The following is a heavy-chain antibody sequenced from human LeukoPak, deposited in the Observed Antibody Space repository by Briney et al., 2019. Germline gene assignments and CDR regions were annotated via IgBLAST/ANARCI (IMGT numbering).Heavy chain of an antibody. CDR1: GGSISSSSYY. V-gene: IGHV4-39*07. Sequence: SETLSLTCTVSGGSISSSSYYWGWIRQPPGKGLEWIGSIYYSGSTYYNPSLKSRVTISVDTSKNQFSLKLSSVTAADTAVYXXXXXXXYSYGYGYDAFDIWGQGTMVTVSS. D-gene: IGHD5-18*01. CDR2: IYYSGST. CDR3: XXXXXYSYGYGYDAFDI. J-gene: IGHJ3*02.